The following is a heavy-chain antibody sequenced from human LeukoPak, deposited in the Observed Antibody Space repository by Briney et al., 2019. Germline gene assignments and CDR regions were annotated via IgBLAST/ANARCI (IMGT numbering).Heavy chain of an antibody. CDR3: ARVITGTPLYYYGMDV. CDR2: IIPILGIA. J-gene: IGHJ6*02. CDR1: GGTFSSYA. Sequence: GASVKVSCKASGGTFSSYAISWVRQAPGQGLEWMGRIIPILGIANYAQKFQGRVTITVDKSTSTAYMELSSLRSEDTAVYYCARVITGTPLYYYGMDVWGQGTTVTVSS. D-gene: IGHD1-7*01. V-gene: IGHV1-69*04.